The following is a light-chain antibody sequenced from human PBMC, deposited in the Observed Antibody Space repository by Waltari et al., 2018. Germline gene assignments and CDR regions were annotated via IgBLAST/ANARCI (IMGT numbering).Light chain of an antibody. CDR2: KAS. CDR1: QSISSW. J-gene: IGKJ2*01. CDR3: QQYNSYLYT. Sequence: DIQMTQSPSPLSASVGDRVTITGRASQSISSWLAWYQQKPGKAPKLLIYKASSLESGVPSRFSGSGSGTEFTLTISSLQPDDFATYYCQQYNSYLYTFGQGTKLEIK. V-gene: IGKV1-5*03.